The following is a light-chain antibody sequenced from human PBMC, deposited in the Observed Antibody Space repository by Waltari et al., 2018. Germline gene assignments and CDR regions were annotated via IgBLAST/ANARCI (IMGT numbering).Light chain of an antibody. J-gene: IGLJ2*01. CDR3: CSYAGSSTHVL. Sequence: QSALTQPASVSGSPGQSITISCTGTRSAVGGYNYVSWYQQYPGKAPKLMIYDVSKRPSGVSNRFSGSKSGNTASLTISGLQAEDEADYYCCSYAGSSTHVLFGGGTKLTVL. CDR1: RSAVGGYNY. V-gene: IGLV2-23*02. CDR2: DVS.